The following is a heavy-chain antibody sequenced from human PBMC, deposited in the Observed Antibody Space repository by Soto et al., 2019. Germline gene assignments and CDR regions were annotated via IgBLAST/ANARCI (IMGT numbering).Heavy chain of an antibody. D-gene: IGHD1-26*01. J-gene: IGHJ6*02. CDR1: GFTFGDYG. CDR3: ARDGTFGYYYGMDV. CDR2: INWNGGST. V-gene: IGHV3-20*04. Sequence: GESLKVSCAASGFTFGDYGMSWGRQAPGKGLEWVSGINWNGGSTGYADSVKGRFTISRDNAKNSLYLQMNSLRAEDTAVYYCARDGTFGYYYGMDVWGQGTTVTVSS.